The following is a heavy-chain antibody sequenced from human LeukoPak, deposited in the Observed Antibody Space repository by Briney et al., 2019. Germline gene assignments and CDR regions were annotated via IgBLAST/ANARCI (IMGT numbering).Heavy chain of an antibody. D-gene: IGHD6-25*01. CDR1: GFTFSSKY. Sequence: PGGSLRLSCAASGFTFSSKYMSWVRQAPGKGLEWVSTIYSGGNTYYSDSVKGRFTISRDNSKNTVYLQMNNLRGDDTAVYYCARDLAAGNYWGQGTLVSVSS. CDR3: ARDLAAGNY. V-gene: IGHV3-66*01. J-gene: IGHJ4*02. CDR2: IYSGGNT.